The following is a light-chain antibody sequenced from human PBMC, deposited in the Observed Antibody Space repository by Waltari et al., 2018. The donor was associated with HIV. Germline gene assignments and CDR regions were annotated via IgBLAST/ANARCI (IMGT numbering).Light chain of an antibody. J-gene: IGLJ2*01. CDR3: CSYAGSYTV. CDR1: SGDVGGYNY. CDR2: DVS. V-gene: IGLV2-11*01. Sequence: QSALTQPRSVPGSPGQSVTIPSTGTSGDVGGYNYVSWYQQYPGKAPKFMIYDVSKRPSGVPDRFSGSKSGNTASLTISGLQAEDEADYYCCSYAGSYTVFGGGTKLTVL.